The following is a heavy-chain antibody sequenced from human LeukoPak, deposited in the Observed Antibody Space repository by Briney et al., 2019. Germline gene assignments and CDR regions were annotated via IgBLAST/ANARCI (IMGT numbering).Heavy chain of an antibody. V-gene: IGHV4-39*01. CDR3: ARHGSSSSCYRP. CDR2: IFHSGGT. D-gene: IGHD2-2*02. Sequence: PSDTLSLTCTVCGVSISSVGVYCPWVRQPPGKGLEWIGSIFHSGGTYYNPSLKSRVIIPVDTSKNQFSLKLNSVTAADTAVYYCARHGSSSSCYRPWGQGTLVTVSS. J-gene: IGHJ4*02. CDR1: GVSISSVGVY.